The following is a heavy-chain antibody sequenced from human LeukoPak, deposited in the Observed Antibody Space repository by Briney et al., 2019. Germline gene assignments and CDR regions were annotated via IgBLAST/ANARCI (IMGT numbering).Heavy chain of an antibody. V-gene: IGHV4-4*02. J-gene: IGHJ6*03. Sequence: SGTLSLTCAVSGGSISSSNWGSWVRQPPGEGLEWIGEIYHSGSTNYNPALKSRVTRSVDKSQNQFPLKLSSVTAADTAVYYCARVREQYRHQYYYYLDVRRKGTTVTVSS. CDR2: IYHSGST. CDR3: ARVREQYRHQYYYYLDV. CDR1: GGSISSSNW. D-gene: IGHD1-26*01.